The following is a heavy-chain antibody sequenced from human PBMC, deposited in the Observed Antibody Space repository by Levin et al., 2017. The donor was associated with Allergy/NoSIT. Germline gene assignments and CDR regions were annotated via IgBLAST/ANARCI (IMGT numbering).Heavy chain of an antibody. CDR1: GYTFTSYD. CDR3: ARGFRKAPHYDFWSGYYREDWFDP. J-gene: IGHJ5*02. CDR2: MNPNSGNT. V-gene: IGHV1-8*01. D-gene: IGHD3-3*01. Sequence: GASVKVSCKASGYTFTSYDINWVRQATGQGLEWMGWMNPNSGNTGYAQKFQGRVTMTRNTSISTAYMELSSLRSEDTAVYYCARGFRKAPHYDFWSGYYREDWFDPWGQGTLVTVSS.